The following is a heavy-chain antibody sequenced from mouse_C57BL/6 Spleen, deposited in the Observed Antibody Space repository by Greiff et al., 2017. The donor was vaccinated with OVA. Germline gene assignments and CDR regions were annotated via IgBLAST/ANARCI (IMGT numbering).Heavy chain of an antibody. D-gene: IGHD2-3*01. V-gene: IGHV1-69*01. CDR1: GYTFTSYW. CDR3: ARFPDGYSHAMDY. CDR2: IDPSDSYT. Sequence: QVQLQQPGAELVMPGASVKLSCKASGYTFTSYWMHWVKQRPGQGLEWIGEIDPSDSYTNYNQKFKGKSTLTVDKSSSTAYMQLSSLTSEDSAVDYCARFPDGYSHAMDYWGQGTSVTVSS. J-gene: IGHJ4*01.